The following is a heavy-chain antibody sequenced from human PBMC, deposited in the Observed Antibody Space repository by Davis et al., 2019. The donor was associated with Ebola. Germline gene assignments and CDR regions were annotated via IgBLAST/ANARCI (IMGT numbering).Heavy chain of an antibody. Sequence: GGSLRLSCAASGFTVRSTYMSWVRQAPGKGLEWVSVIYSGGTTKYADYADSVKGRFTISRDYSKNTLYLQMNSLRVEDTAVYFCARGGAVAPDWGPGTLVTVSS. CDR1: GFTVRSTY. V-gene: IGHV3-66*01. J-gene: IGHJ4*02. CDR2: IYSGGTTKYA. CDR3: ARGGAVAPD. D-gene: IGHD4-23*01.